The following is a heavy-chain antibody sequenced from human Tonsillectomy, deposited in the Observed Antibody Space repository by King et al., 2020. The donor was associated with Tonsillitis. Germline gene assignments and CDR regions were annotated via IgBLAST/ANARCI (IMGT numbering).Heavy chain of an antibody. V-gene: IGHV4-30-4*01. CDR1: GGSISSGDYY. D-gene: IGHD2-2*01. CDR2: IYYSGST. Sequence: QLQESGPGLVKPSQTLSLTCTVSGGSISSGDYYWSWIRQPPGKGLEWIGYIYYSGSTYYNPSLKSRITISVDTSKNQFSLKLSSVTAADTAVYYCGRGNGYCSSTTCPPVDYWGQGTLVTVSS. CDR3: GRGNGYCSSTTCPPVDY. J-gene: IGHJ4*02.